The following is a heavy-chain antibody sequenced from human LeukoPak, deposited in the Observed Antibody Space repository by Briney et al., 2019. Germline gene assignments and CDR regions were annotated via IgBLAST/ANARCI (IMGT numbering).Heavy chain of an antibody. CDR1: GGSISSYY. J-gene: IGHJ3*02. V-gene: IGHV4-59*01. Sequence: SETLSLTCTVSGGSISSYYWSWIRQPPGKGLEWIGYIYYSGSTNYNPSLKSRVTISVDTSKNQFSLKLSSVTAADTAVYYCARSPPEQWLVRVDAFDIWGQGTMVTVSS. CDR3: ARSPPEQWLVRVDAFDI. CDR2: IYYSGST. D-gene: IGHD6-19*01.